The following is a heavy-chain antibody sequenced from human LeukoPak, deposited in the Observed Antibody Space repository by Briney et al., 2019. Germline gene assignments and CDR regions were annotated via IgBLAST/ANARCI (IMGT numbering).Heavy chain of an antibody. CDR3: ARLDSMIRGVLTDY. CDR2: IYSGGST. CDR1: GISVSSNY. J-gene: IGHJ4*02. V-gene: IGHV3-66*01. Sequence: PGGSLRLSCGASGISVSSNYMNWVRQAPGKGLEWVSIIYSGGSTYYADSVKGRFTISRDNSKNTLYLQLNSLRAEDTAVYYCARLDSMIRGVLTDYWGQGTLVTVSS. D-gene: IGHD3-10*01.